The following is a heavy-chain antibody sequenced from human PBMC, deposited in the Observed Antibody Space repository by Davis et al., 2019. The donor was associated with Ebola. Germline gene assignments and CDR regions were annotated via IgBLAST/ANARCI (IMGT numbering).Heavy chain of an antibody. V-gene: IGHV4-30-4*01. Sequence: SETLSLTCTVSGGSISSGDYYWSWIRQPPGKGLEWIGYIYYSGSTYYNPSLKSRVTISVDTSKNQFSLKLSSVTAADTAVYYCARWGTYCSSTSCYYYYGMDVWGQGTTVTVSS. D-gene: IGHD2-2*01. CDR1: GGSISSGDYY. CDR3: ARWGTYCSSTSCYYYYGMDV. CDR2: IYYSGST. J-gene: IGHJ6*02.